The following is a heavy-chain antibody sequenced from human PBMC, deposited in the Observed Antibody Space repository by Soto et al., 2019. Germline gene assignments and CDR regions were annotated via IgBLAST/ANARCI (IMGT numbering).Heavy chain of an antibody. D-gene: IGHD3-10*01. Sequence: GGSLRLSCAASGFTFSSYAMSWVRQAPGKGLEWVAAICGSGGNTYYADSVKGRFTISRDNAKNSLYLQMNSLRDEDTAVYFCARDPDGIIDFDYWGQGTQVTVSS. CDR2: ICGSGGNT. CDR1: GFTFSSYA. J-gene: IGHJ4*02. CDR3: ARDPDGIIDFDY. V-gene: IGHV3-23*01.